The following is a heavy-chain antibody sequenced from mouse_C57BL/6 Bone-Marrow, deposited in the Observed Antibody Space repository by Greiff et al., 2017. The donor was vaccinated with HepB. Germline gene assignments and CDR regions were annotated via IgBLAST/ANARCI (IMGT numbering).Heavy chain of an antibody. CDR3: ARAPHGSSSYYAMDY. V-gene: IGHV1-64*01. J-gene: IGHJ4*01. Sequence: QVQLQQPGAELVKPGASVKLSCKASGYTFTSYWMHWVKQRPGQGLEWIGMIHPNSGSTNYNEKFKSKATLTVDKSSSTAYMQLSSLTSEDSAVYYCARAPHGSSSYYAMDYWGQGTSVTVSS. D-gene: IGHD1-1*01. CDR1: GYTFTSYW. CDR2: IHPNSGST.